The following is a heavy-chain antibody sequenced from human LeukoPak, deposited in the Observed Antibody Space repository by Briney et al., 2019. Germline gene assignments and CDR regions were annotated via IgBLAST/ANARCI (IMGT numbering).Heavy chain of an antibody. J-gene: IGHJ4*02. CDR1: GFTFSSYA. Sequence: PGRSLRLSCAASGFTFSSYAMHWVRQAPGKGLEWVAVISYDGSNKNYADSVKGRFTISRDNSKNTLYLQMNSLRAEDTAVYYCARASAWFGEFKYYFDYWGQGTLVTVSS. V-gene: IGHV3-30-3*01. D-gene: IGHD3-10*01. CDR3: ARASAWFGEFKYYFDY. CDR2: ISYDGSNK.